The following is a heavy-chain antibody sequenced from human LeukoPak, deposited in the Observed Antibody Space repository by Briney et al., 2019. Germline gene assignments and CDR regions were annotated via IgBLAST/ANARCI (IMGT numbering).Heavy chain of an antibody. Sequence: PGGSLRLSCAASGFTFSSYSMHWVRQAPGKGLEWVANIKQDGSEKYYVDSVKGRFTISRDNAKNSLYLQMNSLRAEDTAVYYCARDPLGDTAMDNWFDPWGQGTLVTVSS. CDR1: GFTFSSYS. D-gene: IGHD5-18*01. J-gene: IGHJ5*02. CDR2: IKQDGSEK. CDR3: ARDPLGDTAMDNWFDP. V-gene: IGHV3-7*04.